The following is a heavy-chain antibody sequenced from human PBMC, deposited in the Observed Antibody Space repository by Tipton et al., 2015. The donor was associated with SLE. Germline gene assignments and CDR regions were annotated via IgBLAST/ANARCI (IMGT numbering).Heavy chain of an antibody. CDR3: ARGSGTYDFDY. CDR1: GGSISSGSYY. V-gene: IGHV4-61*09. Sequence: TLSLTCTVSGGSISSGSYYWSWIRQPAGKGLEWIGYIYTSGSTNYNPSLKSRVTISVDTSKNQFSLKLSSVTAADTAVYYCARGSGTYDFDYWGQGTLVTVSS. CDR2: IYTSGST. J-gene: IGHJ4*02. D-gene: IGHD1-26*01.